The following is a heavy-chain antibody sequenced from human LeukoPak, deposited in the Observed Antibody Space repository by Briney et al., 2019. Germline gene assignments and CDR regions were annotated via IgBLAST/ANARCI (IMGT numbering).Heavy chain of an antibody. Sequence: SGPTLVNPTQTLTLTCTFSGVSLSTSRMCGSGIRQPPGTALERLARTHWDDDKYYSTSLKTRLTTSKDTSKNQVVLTMTNMDPVDTATYYCARTHGMYYYDSSGYYRYYYMDVWGKGTTVTVSS. CDR3: ARTHGMYYYDSSGYYRYYYMDV. D-gene: IGHD3-22*01. J-gene: IGHJ6*03. CDR1: GVSLSTSRMC. CDR2: THWDDDK. V-gene: IGHV2-70*11.